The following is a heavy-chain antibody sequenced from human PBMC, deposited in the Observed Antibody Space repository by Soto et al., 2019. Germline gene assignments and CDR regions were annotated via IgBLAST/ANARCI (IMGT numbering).Heavy chain of an antibody. CDR3: ARGGTTRPSHYYYGRDV. D-gene: IGHD4-17*01. V-gene: IGHV3-66*01. CDR1: GLTVSDNY. CDR2: IYSGGTI. Sequence: EVQLVESGGALVQPGGSLRLSCAASGLTVSDNYMSWVRQAPGKGLEWVSVIYSGGTIYYADSVKGRFTISRDNSKNTLYLQLNSLRAEDTAMYYRARGGTTRPSHYYYGRDVWGQGTTVTVS. J-gene: IGHJ6*01.